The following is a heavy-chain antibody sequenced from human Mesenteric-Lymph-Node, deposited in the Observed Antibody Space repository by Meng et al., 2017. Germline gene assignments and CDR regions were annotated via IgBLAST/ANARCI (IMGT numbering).Heavy chain of an antibody. CDR2: ISGGGGTT. V-gene: IGHV3-23*01. D-gene: IGHD6-19*01. Sequence: GGSLRLSCAASGFTFSSYAMSWVRQAPGKGLEWVAGISGGGGTTYYADSVKGRFTISRDNSKNTVYLQMNSLRAEDTAVYYCAKDLHSSGWYSYYYGMDVWGQGTTVTVSS. CDR3: AKDLHSSGWYSYYYGMDV. J-gene: IGHJ6*02. CDR1: GFTFSSYA.